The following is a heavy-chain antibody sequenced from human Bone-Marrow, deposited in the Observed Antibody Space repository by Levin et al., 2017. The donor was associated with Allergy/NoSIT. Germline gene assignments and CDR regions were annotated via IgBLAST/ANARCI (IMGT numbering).Heavy chain of an antibody. V-gene: IGHV1-2*02. D-gene: IGHD3-22*01. CDR1: GYTFSGHY. CDR2: INTNSGDT. CDR3: ARGDMIGVQLWLHRVYNNMDV. J-gene: IGHJ6*03. Sequence: GASVKVSCKASGYTFSGHYMHWVRQAPGQGLEWMGWINTNSGDTNYAQKFEGRVTMTRDTSINTAYVELSRLKFDDAAVYYCARGDMIGVQLWLHRVYNNMDVWGQGTTVTVSS.